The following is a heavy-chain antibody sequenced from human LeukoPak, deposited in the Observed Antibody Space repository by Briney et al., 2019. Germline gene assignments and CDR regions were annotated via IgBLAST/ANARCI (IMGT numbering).Heavy chain of an antibody. CDR2: INHSGST. CDR3: ASPYCSGGNCSRYFDY. D-gene: IGHD2-15*01. CDR1: GGSFSGYY. V-gene: IGHV4-34*01. Sequence: SETLSLTCAVYGGSFSGYYWSWIRQPPGKGLEWIGEINHSGSTNYNPSLKSRVTISVDTSKNQFSLKLSSVTAADTAVYYCASPYCSGGNCSRYFDYWGQGTLVTVSS. J-gene: IGHJ4*02.